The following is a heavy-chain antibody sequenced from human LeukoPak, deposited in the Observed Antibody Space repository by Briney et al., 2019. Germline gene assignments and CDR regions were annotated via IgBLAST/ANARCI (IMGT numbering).Heavy chain of an antibody. D-gene: IGHD2-2*01. Sequence: GGSLRLTCAASGFTFSSYGMHWVRQAPGKGLEWVASRRCDGSNKYYADSVKGRFTISRDNSKNTLYLQMNSLRAEDTAVYYCATVNPMHESSTSCPFDYWGQGTLVTVSS. CDR1: GFTFSSYG. CDR3: ATVNPMHESSTSCPFDY. CDR2: RRCDGSNK. J-gene: IGHJ4*02. V-gene: IGHV3-30*02.